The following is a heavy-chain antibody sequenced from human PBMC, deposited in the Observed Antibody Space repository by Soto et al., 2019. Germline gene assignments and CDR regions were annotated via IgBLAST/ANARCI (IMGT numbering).Heavy chain of an antibody. CDR2: SVPDFNSP. Sequence: VQLVQSGNEVKQPGSSVRICCKASGGTLTTHGIIWVRQAPGQGLEWVGGSVPDFNSPKYAQKFPSRLTSTADRSTDSVDMELGSLTPEDTATYYCARVPPRADFGVNLLGPWCQGTLVTGSS. CDR3: ARVPPRADFGVNLLGP. D-gene: IGHD2-21*01. J-gene: IGHJ5*02. CDR1: GGTLTTHG. V-gene: IGHV1-69*06.